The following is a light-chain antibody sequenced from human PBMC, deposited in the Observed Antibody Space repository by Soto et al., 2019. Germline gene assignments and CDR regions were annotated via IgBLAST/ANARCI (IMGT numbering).Light chain of an antibody. CDR1: PSISRN. V-gene: IGKV3-15*01. CDR2: GAS. J-gene: IGKJ4*01. Sequence: TQSPATLSVSPGERATLSCRGSPSISRNLAWYQQKPGQAPRLVIYGASTRATGIPARFSGSGSCTEFFLIISSLKSADFSVYYCQQYNNCPTLTFGEGTKVDIK. CDR3: QQYNNCPTLT.